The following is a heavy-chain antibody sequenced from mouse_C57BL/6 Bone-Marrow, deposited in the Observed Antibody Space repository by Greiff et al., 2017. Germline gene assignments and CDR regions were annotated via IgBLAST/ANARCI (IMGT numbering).Heavy chain of an antibody. J-gene: IGHJ2*01. V-gene: IGHV1-4*01. CDR2: INPGSGYT. CDR3: ARYLDHTGKGY. Sequence: VQLQQSGAELVRPGASVKMSCTASGFTFTSYTMPWVKQRPGQGLEWIGHINPGSGYTNYNQKFKDKATLTADKSSSTAYMQLSSLTSEDSAVYYCARYLDHTGKGYWGQGTTLTVSS. CDR1: GFTFTSYT.